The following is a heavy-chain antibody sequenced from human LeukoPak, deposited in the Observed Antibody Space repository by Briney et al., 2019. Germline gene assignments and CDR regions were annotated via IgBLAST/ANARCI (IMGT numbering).Heavy chain of an antibody. CDR1: GGSISSGGYH. CDR3: ARVASKGGMDV. J-gene: IGHJ6*02. Sequence: PSETLSLTCTVSGGSISSGGYHWSWIRQPPGKGLEWIGHVHYTWNTKYNPSLTGRVSISLDRSKNQFSLSLSSLTAADTAVYYCARVASKGGMDVWGQGTTVIVSS. V-gene: IGHV4-61*08. CDR2: VHYTWNT.